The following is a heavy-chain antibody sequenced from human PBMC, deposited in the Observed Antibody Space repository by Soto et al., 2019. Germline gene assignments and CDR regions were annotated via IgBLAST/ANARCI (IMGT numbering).Heavy chain of an antibody. CDR3: ARGILWFGELTFDY. CDR1: GGSISSYY. CDR2: IYTSGST. J-gene: IGHJ4*02. V-gene: IGHV4-4*07. D-gene: IGHD3-10*01. Sequence: SETLSLTCTVSGGSISSYYWSWIRQLAGKGLEWIGRIYTSGSTNYNPSLKSRVTMSVDTSKNQFSLKLSSVTAADTAVYYCARGILWFGELTFDYWGQGTLVTVSS.